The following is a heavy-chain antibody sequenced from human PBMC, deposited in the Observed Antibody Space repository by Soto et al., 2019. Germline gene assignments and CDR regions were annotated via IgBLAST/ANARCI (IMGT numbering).Heavy chain of an antibody. CDR1: GFTFSSYG. CDR2: IWYDGSNK. Sequence: PGGSLRLSCAASGFTFSSYGMHWVRQAPGKGLEWVAVIWYDGSNKYYADSVKGRFTISRDNSKNTLYLQMNSLRAEDTAVYYCARDLGDYITMIVVGPDAFDIWGQGTMVTVSS. V-gene: IGHV3-33*01. CDR3: ARDLGDYITMIVVGPDAFDI. D-gene: IGHD3-22*01. J-gene: IGHJ3*02.